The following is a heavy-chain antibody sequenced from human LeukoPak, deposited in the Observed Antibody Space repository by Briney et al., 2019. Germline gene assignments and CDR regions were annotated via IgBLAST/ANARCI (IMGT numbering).Heavy chain of an antibody. CDR3: ARSLVVNNYFDY. CDR1: GGSISSGGYS. CDR2: IYHSGST. V-gene: IGHV4-30-2*01. Sequence: PSETLSLTCAVSGGSISSGGYSWSWIRQPPGKGLEWIGYIYHSGSTYYSPSLKSRVTISVDRSKNQFSLKLSSVTAADTAVYYCARSLVVNNYFDYWGQGTLVTVSS. J-gene: IGHJ4*02. D-gene: IGHD3-22*01.